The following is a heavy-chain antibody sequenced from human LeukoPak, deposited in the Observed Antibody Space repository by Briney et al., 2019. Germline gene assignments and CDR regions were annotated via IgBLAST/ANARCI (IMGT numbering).Heavy chain of an antibody. CDR1: GGSISSYY. Sequence: PSETLSLTCTVSGGSISSYYWGWIRQPPGKGLEWIGYIYYSGSTNYNPSLKSRVTISVDTSKNQFSLKLSSVTAADTAVYYCARGGGQLLYSSLDYWGQGTLVTVSS. CDR2: IYYSGST. V-gene: IGHV4-59*01. J-gene: IGHJ4*02. CDR3: ARGGGQLLYSSLDY. D-gene: IGHD2-2*02.